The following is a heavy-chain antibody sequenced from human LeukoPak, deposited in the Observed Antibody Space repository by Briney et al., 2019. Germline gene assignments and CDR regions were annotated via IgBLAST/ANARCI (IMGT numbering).Heavy chain of an antibody. CDR1: GGSLSGYY. J-gene: IGHJ6*04. CDR3: ARGYQLLYYSMDV. Sequence: SETLSLTCAVYGGSLSGYYWSWIRQPPGKGLEWIGEINHSGSTNYNPSLKSRVTISVDTSKNQFSLKLSSVTAADTAVYYCARGYQLLYYSMDVWGKGTTVTVSS. V-gene: IGHV4-34*01. CDR2: INHSGST. D-gene: IGHD2-2*01.